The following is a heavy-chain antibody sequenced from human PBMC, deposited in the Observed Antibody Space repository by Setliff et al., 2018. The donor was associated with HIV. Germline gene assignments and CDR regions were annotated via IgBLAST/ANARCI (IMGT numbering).Heavy chain of an antibody. J-gene: IGHJ4*02. CDR3: ARFAGSSWIDY. CDR2: VSSSGDT. D-gene: IGHD6-13*01. CDR1: GGSISSTSYF. V-gene: IGHV4-39*07. Sequence: PSETLSLTCTVSGGSISSTSYFWGWIRLPPAKGLEWIGSVSSSGDTFSTPSLKSRVDISIDTSKRVFSLNLNSATAADTAMYYCARFAGSSWIDYWGQGALVTVSS.